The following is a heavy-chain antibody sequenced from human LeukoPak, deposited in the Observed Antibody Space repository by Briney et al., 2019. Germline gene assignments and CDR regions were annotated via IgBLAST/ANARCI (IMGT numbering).Heavy chain of an antibody. Sequence: GASVKVSCKASGGTFSSYAIGWVRQAPGQGLEWMGRIIPILGIANYAQKFQGRVTITADKSTSTAYMELSSLRSEDTAMYYCARESYSGNPYFDYWGQGTLVTVSS. J-gene: IGHJ4*02. D-gene: IGHD4-23*01. CDR1: GGTFSSYA. CDR3: ARESYSGNPYFDY. CDR2: IIPILGIA. V-gene: IGHV1-69*04.